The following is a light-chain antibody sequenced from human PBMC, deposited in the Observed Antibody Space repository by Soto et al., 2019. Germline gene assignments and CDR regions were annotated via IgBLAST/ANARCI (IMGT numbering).Light chain of an antibody. CDR1: SSDVGSYHL. V-gene: IGLV2-23*01. Sequence: QSALTQPASVSGSPGQSITISCTGTSSDVGSYHLVSWYQQYPGKAPKLIIYEGSKRPSGVSNRFSASKSGNTASLTISGLQDEDEDDYYCCSYAGSSTYVFGGGTKLTVL. CDR2: EGS. CDR3: CSYAGSSTYV. J-gene: IGLJ2*01.